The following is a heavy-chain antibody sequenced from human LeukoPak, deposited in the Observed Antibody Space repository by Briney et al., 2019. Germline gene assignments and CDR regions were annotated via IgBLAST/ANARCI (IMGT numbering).Heavy chain of an antibody. J-gene: IGHJ4*02. CDR1: GYAFTGYD. D-gene: IGHD1-26*01. Sequence: ASVKVSCKASGYAFTGYDINWVRQATGQGLEWMGWMNPSTGDTGYAQNFQGRLTMTRNTSIDTAYMELSGLRSEDTAIYYCTRGSLSGSSRDYWGQGTLVTVSS. CDR3: TRGSLSGSSRDY. CDR2: MNPSTGDT. V-gene: IGHV1-8*01.